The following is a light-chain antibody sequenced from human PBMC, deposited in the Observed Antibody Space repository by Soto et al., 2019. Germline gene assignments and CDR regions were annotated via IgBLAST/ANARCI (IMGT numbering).Light chain of an antibody. V-gene: IGKV1-39*01. CDR2: AAS. CDR3: QQNYSATWT. Sequence: DIQMTQSPSSLSASVGDRLTITCRASQGISTYLNWYQQKPGKAPKLLIYAASTLQSGVPSRFSGSGSETDFTLTISSLQSEDFASYSCQQNYSATWTFGQGTNVDIK. CDR1: QGISTY. J-gene: IGKJ1*01.